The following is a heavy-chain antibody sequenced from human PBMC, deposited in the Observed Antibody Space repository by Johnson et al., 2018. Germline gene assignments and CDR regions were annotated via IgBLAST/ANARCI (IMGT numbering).Heavy chain of an antibody. CDR1: GGSISSYY. D-gene: IGHD3-22*01. J-gene: IGHJ3*02. V-gene: IGHV4-59*01. CDR2: IYYSGST. CDR3: ARGENYYDSSGFDI. Sequence: QVQLQESGPGLVKPSETLSLTCTVSGGSISSYYWSWIRQPPGKGLEWIGYIYYSGSTNYNPSLKSRVTISVDTSKNQFSLKLSSVTAADTAVYYCARGENYYDSSGFDIWGQGTMVTVSS.